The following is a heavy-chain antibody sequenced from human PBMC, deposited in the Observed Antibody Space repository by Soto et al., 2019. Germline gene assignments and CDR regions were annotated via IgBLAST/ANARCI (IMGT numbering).Heavy chain of an antibody. Sequence: QLQLQESGPGLVKPSETLSLTCTVSGGSISSSSYYWGWIRQPPGKGLEGIGSIYYSGSTYYNPSLKSRVTISVDTSKNQFALKLSSVTAADTAVYYCARQGGRYQLPAGWFDLWGQGTLVTVSS. J-gene: IGHJ5*02. CDR3: ARQGGRYQLPAGWFDL. CDR2: IYYSGST. V-gene: IGHV4-39*01. CDR1: GGSISSSSYY. D-gene: IGHD2-2*01.